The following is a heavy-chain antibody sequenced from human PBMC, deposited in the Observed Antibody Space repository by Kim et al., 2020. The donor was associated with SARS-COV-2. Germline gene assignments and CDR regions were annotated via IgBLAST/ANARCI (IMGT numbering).Heavy chain of an antibody. J-gene: IGHJ4*02. CDR3: AREGDYIWGSYRYFDY. V-gene: IGHV1-3*01. Sequence: KFQGRVTITRDTSASTAYMELSSLRSEDTAVYYCAREGDYIWGSYRYFDYWGQGTLVTVSS. D-gene: IGHD3-16*02.